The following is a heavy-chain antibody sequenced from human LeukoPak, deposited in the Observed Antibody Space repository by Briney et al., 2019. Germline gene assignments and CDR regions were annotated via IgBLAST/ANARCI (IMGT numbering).Heavy chain of an antibody. CDR2: IYYSGSA. V-gene: IGHV4-59*08. CDR1: GGSLSTYY. J-gene: IGHJ5*02. CDR3: ARHYGP. Sequence: SETLSLTCTVSGGSLSTYYWSWIRQPPGKGLEWIGYIYYSGSANYNPSLKSRVTISLDTSKNQFSLKLNSVTAADTAVYYCARHYGPWGQGTLVTVSS. D-gene: IGHD3-10*01.